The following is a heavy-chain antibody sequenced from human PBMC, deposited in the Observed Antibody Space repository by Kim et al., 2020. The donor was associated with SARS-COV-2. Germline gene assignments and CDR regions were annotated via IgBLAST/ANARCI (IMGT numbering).Heavy chain of an antibody. Sequence: GGSLRLSCAASGFTFSSYAMHWVRQAPGKGLEWVAVISYDGSNKYCADSVKGRFTISRGNSKNTLYLQMNSLRAEDTAVYYCARETGAMVRGVTRRGGPFYGMDVWGKGTTVTVSS. CDR3: ARETGAMVRGVTRRGGPFYGMDV. D-gene: IGHD3-10*01. CDR2: ISYDGSNK. J-gene: IGHJ6*04. V-gene: IGHV3-30-3*01. CDR1: GFTFSSYA.